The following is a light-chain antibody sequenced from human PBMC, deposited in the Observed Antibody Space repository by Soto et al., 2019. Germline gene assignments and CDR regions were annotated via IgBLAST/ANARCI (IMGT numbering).Light chain of an antibody. J-gene: IGKJ1*01. CDR3: QQYGSSPPT. CDR2: GAS. CDR1: QSVSSSY. V-gene: IGKV3-20*01. Sequence: EIVLTQSPGTLSLSPGEIATLSCRASQSVSSSYLAWYQHKPGQAPRLLIYGASSRATGIPDRFSGSGSGTDFTLTISRLEPEDFAVYYCQQYGSSPPTFGQGTKVEIK.